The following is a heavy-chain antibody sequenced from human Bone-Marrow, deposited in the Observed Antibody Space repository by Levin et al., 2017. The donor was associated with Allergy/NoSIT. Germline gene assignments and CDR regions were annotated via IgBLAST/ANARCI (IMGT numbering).Heavy chain of an antibody. Sequence: GGSLRLSCVASGFTFSNYAMHWVRQAPGKGLEWVSGISATTYYADSVKGRFTISRDNSRSTLYLQMSSLRVEDTAVYYCAKRSLIGTFGPFDCWGQGTLVAVSS. J-gene: IGHJ4*02. D-gene: IGHD1-7*01. V-gene: IGHV3-23*01. CDR2: ISATT. CDR3: AKRSLIGTFGPFDC. CDR1: GFTFSNYA.